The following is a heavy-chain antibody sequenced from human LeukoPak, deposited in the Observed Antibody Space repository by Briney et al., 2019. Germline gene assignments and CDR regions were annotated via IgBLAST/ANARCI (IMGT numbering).Heavy chain of an antibody. CDR1: GGSISSYY. J-gene: IGHJ5*02. CDR3: ARRQYSSGWYNWFDP. CDR2: IYYSGST. D-gene: IGHD6-19*01. V-gene: IGHV4-59*01. Sequence: KPSETLSLTCTVSGGSISSYYWSWIRQPPGKGLEWIGYIYYSGSTNYNPSLKSRVTISVDTSKNQFSLKLSSVTAADMAVYYCARRQYSSGWYNWFDPWGQGTLVTVSS.